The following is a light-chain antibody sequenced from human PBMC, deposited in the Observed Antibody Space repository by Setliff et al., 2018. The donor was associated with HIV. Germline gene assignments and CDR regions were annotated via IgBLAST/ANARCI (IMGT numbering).Light chain of an antibody. CDR3: SSYAITNTLP. CDR1: SSDVGGYSY. CDR2: EVN. Sequence: QSVLAQPASVSGSPGQSITISCTGTSSDVGGYSYVSWYQQHPGKAPKLIISEVNNRPSGVSNRLSGSKSGNTASLTISGLQTEDEGDYYCSSYAITNTLPFGTGTKVTVL. J-gene: IGLJ1*01. V-gene: IGLV2-14*01.